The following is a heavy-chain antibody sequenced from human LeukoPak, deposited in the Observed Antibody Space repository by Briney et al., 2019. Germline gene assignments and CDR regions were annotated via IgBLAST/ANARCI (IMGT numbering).Heavy chain of an antibody. CDR2: INPNSGGT. CDR1: GYTFTGYY. V-gene: IGHV1-2*02. Sequence: ASVKVSCKASGYTFTGYYMHWVRQAPGQGLEWMGWINPNSGGTDYAQKFQGRVTMTRDTSISTAYMELSRLRSDDTAVYYCARGHCSTTSCPYYWYMDVWGRGTTVSVSS. D-gene: IGHD2-2*01. J-gene: IGHJ6*03. CDR3: ARGHCSTTSCPYYWYMDV.